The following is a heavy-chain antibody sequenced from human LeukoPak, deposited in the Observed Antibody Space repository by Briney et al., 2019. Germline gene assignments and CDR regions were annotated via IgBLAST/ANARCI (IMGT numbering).Heavy chain of an antibody. Sequence: SETLSLTCAIYGGSFSGYYWSWIRQPPGKGLEWIGEINHSGSTNYNPSLKSRVTTSVDTAKNHFSLKLSSVTAADTAVYYCARGLWFRELYFDYWGQGTLVTVSS. CDR1: GGSFSGYY. V-gene: IGHV4-34*01. CDR2: INHSGST. D-gene: IGHD3-10*01. CDR3: ARGLWFRELYFDY. J-gene: IGHJ4*02.